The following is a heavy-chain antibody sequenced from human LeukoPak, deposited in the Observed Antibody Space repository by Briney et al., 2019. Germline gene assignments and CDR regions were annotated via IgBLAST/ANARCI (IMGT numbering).Heavy chain of an antibody. J-gene: IGHJ3*02. V-gene: IGHV1-69*13. D-gene: IGHD1-26*01. Sequence: SVKVSCKASGGTFSSYAISWVRQAPGQGLEWMGGIIPIFGAANYAQRFQGRVTITADESTSTAYMELSSLRSEDTAVYYCARDYGGATRDAFDTWGQGTMVTVSS. CDR2: IIPIFGAA. CDR1: GGTFSSYA. CDR3: ARDYGGATRDAFDT.